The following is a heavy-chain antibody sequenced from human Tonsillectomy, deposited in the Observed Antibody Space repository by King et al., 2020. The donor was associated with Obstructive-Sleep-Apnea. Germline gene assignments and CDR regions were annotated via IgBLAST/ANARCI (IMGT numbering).Heavy chain of an antibody. CDR3: TTGGGTCAD. CDR1: GFTFSNAW. Sequence: VQLVESGGGLVKPGGSLTLSCAASGFTFSNAWMSWVRQAPGKGLEWVGRIKTKTRGGTIDSAEPVKGRFTISRDDSKNTLYLQMNSLKTEDTAVYYCTTGGGTCADWGQGTLVTVSS. CDR2: IKTKTRGGTI. D-gene: IGHD2-15*01. J-gene: IGHJ4*02. V-gene: IGHV3-15*01.